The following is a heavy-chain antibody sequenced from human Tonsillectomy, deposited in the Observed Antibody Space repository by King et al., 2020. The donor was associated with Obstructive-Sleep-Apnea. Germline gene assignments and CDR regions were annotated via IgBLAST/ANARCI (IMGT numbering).Heavy chain of an antibody. CDR1: GGSISSYY. D-gene: IGHD5-12*01. CDR2: IYYSGST. V-gene: IGHV4-59*08. J-gene: IGHJ3*02. CDR3: ARNVALEAFDI. Sequence: VPLQESGPGLVKPSETLSLTCNVSGGSISSYYWNWIRQPPGKGLEWIGYIYYSGSTNYNPSLKSRVTISVDTSKNQFSLKLTSVTAADTAAYYCARNVALEAFDIWGQGTMVTVSS.